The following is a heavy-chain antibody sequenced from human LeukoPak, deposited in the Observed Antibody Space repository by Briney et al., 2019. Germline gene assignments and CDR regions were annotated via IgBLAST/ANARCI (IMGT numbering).Heavy chain of an antibody. D-gene: IGHD3-16*02. CDR3: ARDSPYYDYVWGSYRPY. CDR1: GFTFSSYW. Sequence: GGSLRLSCAASGFTFSSYWMSWVRQAPGKGLEWVANIKQDGSEKYYVDSVKGRFTISRDNAKNSLYLQMNSLRAEDTAVYYCARDSPYYDYVWGSYRPYWGQGTLVTVSS. CDR2: IKQDGSEK. V-gene: IGHV3-7*03. J-gene: IGHJ4*02.